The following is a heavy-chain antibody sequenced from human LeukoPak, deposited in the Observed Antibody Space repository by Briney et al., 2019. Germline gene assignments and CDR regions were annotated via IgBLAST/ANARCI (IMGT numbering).Heavy chain of an antibody. V-gene: IGHV6-1*01. Sequence: SQTLSLTCAISGDSVSSDSAAWNWMRQSPSRGLERLGRTQYRSRWYNDYAISVKSRIIITPDTSKNQFSLQLKSVTPDDTAVYYCARITSSGSHDYWGQGTLVTVSS. J-gene: IGHJ4*02. CDR2: TQYRSRWYN. CDR3: ARITSSGSHDY. D-gene: IGHD3-10*01. CDR1: GDSVSSDSAA.